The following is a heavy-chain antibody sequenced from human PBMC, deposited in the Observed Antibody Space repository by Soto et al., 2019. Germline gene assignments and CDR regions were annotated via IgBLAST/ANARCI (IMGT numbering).Heavy chain of an antibody. CDR3: ARDCISTSFYLDYYYYGMDV. J-gene: IGHJ6*02. Sequence: QVQLVQSGAEVKKPGASVKVSCKASGYTFTSYDINWVRQATGQGLEWMGWMNPNSGNTGYAQKFQGRVTMTRNTSISTAYMELSSLRSEDTAVYYCARDCISTSFYLDYYYYGMDVWGQGTTVTVSS. CDR1: GYTFTSYD. V-gene: IGHV1-8*01. D-gene: IGHD2-2*01. CDR2: MNPNSGNT.